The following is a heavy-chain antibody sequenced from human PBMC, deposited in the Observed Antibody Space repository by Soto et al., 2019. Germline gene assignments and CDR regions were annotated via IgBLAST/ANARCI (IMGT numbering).Heavy chain of an antibody. CDR1: GFTFSSYA. J-gene: IGHJ4*02. CDR3: AARSSIVVVTEGDY. CDR2: ISGSGGST. V-gene: IGHV3-23*01. D-gene: IGHD2-21*02. Sequence: EVQLLESGGRLVQPGGSLRLSCAASGFTFSSYAMSWVRQAPGKGLEWVSAISGSGGSTYYADSVKGRFTISRDNSKNTLYLQMNSVRAEDTAVYYCAARSSIVVVTEGDYWGQGTLVTVSS.